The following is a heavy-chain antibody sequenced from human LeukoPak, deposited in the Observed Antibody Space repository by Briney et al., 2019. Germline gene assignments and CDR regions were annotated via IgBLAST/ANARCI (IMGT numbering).Heavy chain of an antibody. CDR3: AWAIYHLDY. CDR1: GFTFSDYE. D-gene: IGHD3-16*02. CDR2: ISSDGSTI. Sequence: GGSLRLSCTASGFTFSDYEMDWVRQAPGKGLEWVSYISSDGSTIYYAGSVKGRFTISRDNAKNSLYLQMNSLRAEDTAVYYCAWAIYHLDYWGQGTLVTVSS. V-gene: IGHV3-48*03. J-gene: IGHJ4*02.